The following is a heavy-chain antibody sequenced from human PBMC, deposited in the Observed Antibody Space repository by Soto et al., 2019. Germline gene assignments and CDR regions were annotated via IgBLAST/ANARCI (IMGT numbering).Heavy chain of an antibody. CDR2: IRRKANSYTT. D-gene: IGHD6-19*01. J-gene: IGHJ6*02. Sequence: EVQLVESGGGLVQPGGSLRLSCAASGLIFSDYHMDWVRQAPGKGLEWVGRIRRKANSYTTEYAAAMKGRFTISRDDSKNSRYLQMNSLKREDTAVYYCAMLGGWSGGSSGLDVWGQGTTVTVSS. V-gene: IGHV3-72*01. CDR1: GLIFSDYH. CDR3: AMLGGWSGGSSGLDV.